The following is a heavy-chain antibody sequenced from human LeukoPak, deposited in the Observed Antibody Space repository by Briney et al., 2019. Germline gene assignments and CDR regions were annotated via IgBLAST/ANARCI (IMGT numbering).Heavy chain of an antibody. D-gene: IGHD3-3*01. CDR3: AKDRLYTIFGVVRNYFDY. Sequence: PGGSLGLSCAASGFTFSSYAMSWVRQPPGKGLEWVSGISGSDGSTNYADSVKGRFTISRDNSKNTLYLQMNSLRAEDTAVYYCAKDRLYTIFGVVRNYFDYWGQGTLVTVSS. CDR1: GFTFSSYA. CDR2: ISGSDGST. J-gene: IGHJ4*02. V-gene: IGHV3-23*01.